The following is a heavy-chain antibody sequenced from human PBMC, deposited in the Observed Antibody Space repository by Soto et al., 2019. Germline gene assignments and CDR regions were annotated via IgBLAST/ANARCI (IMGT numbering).Heavy chain of an antibody. D-gene: IGHD6-19*01. CDR2: ISAYNGNT. CDR3: ASSRPRLGAVAEYYFDY. Sequence: ASVKVSCKASGYTFTSYGISWVRQAPGQGLEWMGWISAYNGNTNYAQKLQGRVTMTTDTSTSTAYMELRSLRSDDTAVYYCASSRPRLGAVAEYYFDYWGQGTLVTVAS. CDR1: GYTFTSYG. J-gene: IGHJ4*02. V-gene: IGHV1-18*01.